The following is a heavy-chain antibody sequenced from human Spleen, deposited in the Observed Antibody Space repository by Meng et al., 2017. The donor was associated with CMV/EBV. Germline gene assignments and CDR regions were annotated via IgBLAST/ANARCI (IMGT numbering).Heavy chain of an antibody. CDR2: INHSGST. J-gene: IGHJ6*02. V-gene: IGHV4-34*01. CDR3: ARGLYSYGYVDRFRGPNYYYYYGMDV. D-gene: IGHD5-18*01. Sequence: WIRQPPGKGLEWIGEINHSGSTNYNPSLKSRVTISVDTSKNQFSLKLSPVTAADTAVYYCARGLYSYGYVDRFRGPNYYYYYGMDVWGQGTTVTVSS.